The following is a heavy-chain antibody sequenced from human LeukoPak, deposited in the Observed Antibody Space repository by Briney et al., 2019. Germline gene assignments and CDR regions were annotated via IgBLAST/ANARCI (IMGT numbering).Heavy chain of an antibody. CDR2: IYYSGST. Sequence: PSETLSLTCTVSGGSISSYYWSWIRQPPGKGLEWLGYIYYSGSTNYNPSLKSRVTISVDTSKNQFSLKLSSVTAADTAVYYCARGVYYDFPWHYYYGMDVWGQGTTVTVSS. CDR1: GGSISSYY. CDR3: ARGVYYDFPWHYYYGMDV. V-gene: IGHV4-59*01. J-gene: IGHJ6*02. D-gene: IGHD3-3*01.